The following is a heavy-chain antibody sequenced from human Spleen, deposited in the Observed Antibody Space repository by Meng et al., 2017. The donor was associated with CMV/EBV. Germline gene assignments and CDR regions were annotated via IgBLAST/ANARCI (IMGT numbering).Heavy chain of an antibody. V-gene: IGHV5-51*01. Sequence: GESLKISCKGSGYSFTSYWIGWVRQMPGKGLEWMGFIYPGDSDTRYRPSFQGQVTIPADKSISTAYLQWSSLKAPDTPLFYFARRGGGVVVALFDYWGQGTLVTVSS. CDR1: GYSFTSYW. D-gene: IGHD2-15*01. J-gene: IGHJ4*02. CDR3: ARRGGGVVVALFDY. CDR2: IYPGDSDT.